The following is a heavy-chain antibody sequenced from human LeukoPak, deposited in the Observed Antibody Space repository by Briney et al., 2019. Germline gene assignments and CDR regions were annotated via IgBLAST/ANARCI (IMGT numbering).Heavy chain of an antibody. J-gene: IGHJ4*02. D-gene: IGHD3-16*01. Sequence: GASVKVSCKASGYTFTSYYMHWVRQAPGQGLEWMGIINPSGGSTSYAQKFRGRVTMTRDTSTSTVYMELSSLRSEDTAVYYCARDWQNFLMITFGGVPYGGLDYWGQGTLVTVSS. CDR2: INPSGGST. V-gene: IGHV1-46*01. CDR1: GYTFTSYY. CDR3: ARDWQNFLMITFGGVPYGGLDY.